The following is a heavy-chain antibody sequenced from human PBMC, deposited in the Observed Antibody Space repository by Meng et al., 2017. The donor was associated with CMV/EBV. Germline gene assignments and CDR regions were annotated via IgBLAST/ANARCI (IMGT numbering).Heavy chain of an antibody. CDR1: GGSISSSSYY. J-gene: IGHJ4*02. V-gene: IGHV4-39*07. CDR3: AGGEVLGLIFDY. Sequence: ESLKISCTVSGGSISSSSYYWGWIRQPPGKGLEWIGSIYYSGSTYYNPSLKSRVTISVDTSKNQFSRKLSSVTAADTAVYYCAGGEVLGLIFDYWGQGTLVTVSS. D-gene: IGHD1-26*01. CDR2: IYYSGST.